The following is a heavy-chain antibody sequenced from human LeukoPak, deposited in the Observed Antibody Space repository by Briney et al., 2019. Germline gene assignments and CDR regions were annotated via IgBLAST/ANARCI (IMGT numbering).Heavy chain of an antibody. CDR2: ISGSGGST. CDR3: AKVVRMVYAIYWFDP. D-gene: IGHD2-8*01. V-gene: IGHV3-23*01. CDR1: GFTFSSYA. J-gene: IGHJ5*02. Sequence: PGGSLRLSCAASGFTFSSYAMSWVRQAPGKGLEWVSAISGSGGSTYYADSVKGRFTISRDNSKNTLYLQMNSLRAEDTAVYYCAKVVRMVYAIYWFDPWGQGTLVTVSS.